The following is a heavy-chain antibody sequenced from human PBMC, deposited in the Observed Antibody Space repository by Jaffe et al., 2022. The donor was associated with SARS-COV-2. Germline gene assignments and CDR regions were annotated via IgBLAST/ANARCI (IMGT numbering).Heavy chain of an antibody. Sequence: QVQLVESGGGVVQPGRSLRLSCAASGFTFSSYAMHWVRQAPGKGLEWVAVISYDGSNKYYADSVKGRFTISRDNSKNTLYLQMNSLRAEDTAVYYCARDLEGFDPWGQGTLVTVSS. V-gene: IGHV3-30-3*01. CDR2: ISYDGSNK. J-gene: IGHJ5*02. CDR3: ARDLEGFDP. CDR1: GFTFSSYA.